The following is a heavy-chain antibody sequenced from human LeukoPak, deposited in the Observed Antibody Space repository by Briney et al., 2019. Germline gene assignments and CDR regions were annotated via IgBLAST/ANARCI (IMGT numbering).Heavy chain of an antibody. CDR2: LYYDYTA. Sequence: QSGGSLRLSCAASGFTFSSYSMNWVRQAPGKGLEWVSVLYYDYTAFYVDSVKGRFTISRGNSRNILYLQMNSLRPEDTAVYYCARSGPSGYHFRQDAFDIWGQGTMVTVSS. CDR1: GFTFSSYS. J-gene: IGHJ3*02. V-gene: IGHV3-53*01. CDR3: ARSGPSGYHFRQDAFDI. D-gene: IGHD3-22*01.